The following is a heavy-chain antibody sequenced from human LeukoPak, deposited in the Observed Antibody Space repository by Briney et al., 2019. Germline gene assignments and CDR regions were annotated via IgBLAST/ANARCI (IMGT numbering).Heavy chain of an antibody. CDR1: GFTFSSYW. Sequence: GGSLRLSCAASGFTFSSYWMNWVRQAPGKGLEWVANIKPDGRETYYVDSVKGRFTISRDNAKRSLYLQMNSLRVEDTAVYYCARSKFGELFYVWGKGTTVTVSS. CDR3: ARSKFGELFYV. V-gene: IGHV3-7*01. J-gene: IGHJ6*04. D-gene: IGHD3-10*01. CDR2: IKPDGRET.